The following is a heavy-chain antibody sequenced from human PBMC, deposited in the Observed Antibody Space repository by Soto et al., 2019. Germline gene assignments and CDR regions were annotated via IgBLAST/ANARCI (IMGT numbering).Heavy chain of an antibody. J-gene: IGHJ5*02. CDR2: INVDNGET. CDR1: GYNFRRYG. D-gene: IGHD1-26*01. V-gene: IGHV1-18*04. CDR3: ARWISGGYSDWFDP. Sequence: QVQLVQSGAEVKKPGASVKVSCKASGYNFRRYGFTWVRQDPGQGLEWMGWINVDNGETKYPQKIQGRVTMTTDTSTSTVYMELRSLTSDDTAVYYCARWISGGYSDWFDPWGHGTLVTVSS.